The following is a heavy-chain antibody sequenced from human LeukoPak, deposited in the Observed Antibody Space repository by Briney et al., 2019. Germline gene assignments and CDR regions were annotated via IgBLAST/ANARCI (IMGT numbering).Heavy chain of an antibody. CDR3: ARVSPYDILTGYSLDP. CDR1: GGSISSGSYY. J-gene: IGHJ5*02. V-gene: IGHV4-61*02. D-gene: IGHD3-9*01. Sequence: PSETLSLTCTVSGGSISSGSYYWSWIRQPAGKGLEWIGRIYTSGSTNYNPSLKSRVTISVDTSKNQFSLKLSSVTAADTAVYYCARVSPYDILTGYSLDPWGQGTLVTVSS. CDR2: IYTSGST.